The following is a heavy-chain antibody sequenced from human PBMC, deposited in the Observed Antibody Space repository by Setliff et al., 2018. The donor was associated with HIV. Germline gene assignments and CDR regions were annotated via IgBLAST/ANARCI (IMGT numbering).Heavy chain of an antibody. CDR1: GFSLSSNGVR. Sequence: ESGPTLVNPTQTLSLTCTFSGFSLSSNGVRVGWIRQAPGKSPEWLALVYWNDNKQYRPSLKTRFTVTKDTSRNRVVLTMPDLEPVDTATYYCAHPGREVRGHYFDYWGQGVLVTVSS. D-gene: IGHD3-10*01. CDR2: VYWNDNK. J-gene: IGHJ4*02. V-gene: IGHV2-5*01. CDR3: AHPGREVRGHYFDY.